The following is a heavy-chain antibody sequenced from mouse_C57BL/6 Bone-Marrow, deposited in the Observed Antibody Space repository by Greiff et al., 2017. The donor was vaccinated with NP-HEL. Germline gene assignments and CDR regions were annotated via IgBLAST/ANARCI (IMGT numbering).Heavy chain of an antibody. CDR3: AGDSSGWFAY. J-gene: IGHJ3*01. CDR1: GYTFTDYN. V-gene: IGHV1-39*01. CDR2: INPNYGTT. Sequence: VQLKQSGPELVKPGASVKMSCKASGYTFTDYNMHWVKQSHGKSLEWIGVINPNYGTTSYNQKFKGKATLTVDQSSSTAYMQLNSLTSEDSAVYYCAGDSSGWFAYWGQGTLVTVSA. D-gene: IGHD3-1*01.